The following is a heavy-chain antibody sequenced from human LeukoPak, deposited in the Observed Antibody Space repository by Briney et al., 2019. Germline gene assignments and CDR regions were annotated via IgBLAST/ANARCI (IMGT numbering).Heavy chain of an antibody. CDR2: ISSSGTYI. CDR3: ARGADYGSGSYCRDY. V-gene: IGHV3-21*01. D-gene: IGHD3-10*01. CDR1: GFTFSSYA. Sequence: PGGSLRLSCAASGFTFSSYAMSWVRQAPGKGLEWVSSISSSGTYIYYADSVKGRFTISRDNAKNSLYLQMNSLRADDTAVYYCARGADYGSGSYCRDYWGQGTLVTVSS. J-gene: IGHJ4*02.